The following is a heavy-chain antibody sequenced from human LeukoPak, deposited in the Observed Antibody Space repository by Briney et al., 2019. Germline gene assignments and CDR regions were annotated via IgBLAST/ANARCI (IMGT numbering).Heavy chain of an antibody. CDR1: GGSISSYY. Sequence: LSETLFLTCTVSGGSISSYYWGWIRQPPGKGLEWIGYIYYSGSTNYNPSLKSRVTISVDTSKNQFSLKLSSVTAADTAVYYCARGGDYGDYDYWGQGTLVTVSS. V-gene: IGHV4-59*01. CDR3: ARGGDYGDYDY. CDR2: IYYSGST. J-gene: IGHJ4*02. D-gene: IGHD4-17*01.